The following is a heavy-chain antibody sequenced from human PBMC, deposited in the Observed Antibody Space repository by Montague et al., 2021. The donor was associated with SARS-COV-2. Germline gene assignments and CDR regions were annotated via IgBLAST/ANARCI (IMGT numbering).Heavy chain of an antibody. J-gene: IGHJ5*02. V-gene: IGHV2-5*02. CDR2: IYWDDDK. D-gene: IGHD4-17*01. CDR1: GFSLNTSGAG. Sequence: PALVKPTQTLTLTCTFSGFSLNTSGAGVGWVRQPPGKALEWLALIYWDDDKRYSPSLKSRSTISKDTTKNEVVLTVANMDPMDTATYYCARYGDYGSWFDPWGQGTLVTVSS. CDR3: ARYGDYGSWFDP.